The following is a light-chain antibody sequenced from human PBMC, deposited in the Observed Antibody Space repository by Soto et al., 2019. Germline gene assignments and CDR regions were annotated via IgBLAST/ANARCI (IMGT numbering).Light chain of an antibody. Sequence: DIQMTQSPSSLSASVGDIVTITCRASQAISNSLNWYQQRPGKAPKILIYDASNLDRGVPSRFSGTRSGTHFTFAITSLQPEDVATYYCQQSDSLPITFGQGTRLEI. CDR1: QAISNS. CDR2: DAS. V-gene: IGKV1-33*01. CDR3: QQSDSLPIT. J-gene: IGKJ5*01.